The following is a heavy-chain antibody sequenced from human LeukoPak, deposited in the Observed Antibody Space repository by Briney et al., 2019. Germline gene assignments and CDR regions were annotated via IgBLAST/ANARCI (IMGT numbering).Heavy chain of an antibody. Sequence: SETLSLTCAVSGGSISSSNWWSWVRQPPGKGLGWIGEINHSGSTNNNPSLTSRVTISVDTSKNQFSLKLSSVTAADTAIYYCARGGFRLGYYGRRFDYWGQGALVTVSS. CDR1: GGSISSSNW. D-gene: IGHD3-10*01. CDR3: ARGGFRLGYYGRRFDY. J-gene: IGHJ4*02. V-gene: IGHV4-4*02. CDR2: INHSGST.